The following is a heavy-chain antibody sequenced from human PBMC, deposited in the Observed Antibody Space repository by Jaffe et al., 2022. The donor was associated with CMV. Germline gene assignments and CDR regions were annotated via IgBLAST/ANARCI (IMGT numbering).Heavy chain of an antibody. CDR1: GYTFTSYD. V-gene: IGHV1-8*01. D-gene: IGHD2-2*02. CDR3: ARGGAPEIYCSSTSCYRAYYYYYGMDV. CDR2: MNPNSGNT. J-gene: IGHJ6*02. Sequence: QVQLVQSGAEVKKPGASVKVSCKASGYTFTSYDINWVRQATGQGLEWMGWMNPNSGNTGYAQKFQGRVTMTRNTSISTAYMELSSLRSEDTAVYYCARGGAPEIYCSSTSCYRAYYYYYGMDVWGQGTTVTVSS.